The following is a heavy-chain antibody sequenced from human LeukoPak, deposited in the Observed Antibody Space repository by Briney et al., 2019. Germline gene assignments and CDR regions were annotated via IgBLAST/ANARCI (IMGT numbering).Heavy chain of an antibody. CDR2: IKDDGSQK. D-gene: IGHD2-15*01. V-gene: IGHV3-7*01. Sequence: GGSLRLSCEASRFTFSSFWMSWVRQAPGKGLEWVSNIKDDGSQKNDIDSVKGRFTISRDNAKAALFLQMNSLRSEETAVYYCARRNSGTWWSFDSWGHGTLVTVSS. CDR3: ARRNSGTWWSFDS. J-gene: IGHJ4*03. CDR1: RFTFSSFW.